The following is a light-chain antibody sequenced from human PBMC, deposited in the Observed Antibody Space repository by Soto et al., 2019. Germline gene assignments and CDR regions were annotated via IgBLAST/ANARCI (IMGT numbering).Light chain of an antibody. V-gene: IGKV1-39*01. Sequence: DTQMTQSPSSLPASVADRVTITCRASQSISNHLNWYQQKPGKVPEVLIYGASSLQAGVPSRFPGGGSGQDLTLPLTSLQLEDFATYYCHKFSSFLNTFGRGPNWRS. CDR2: GAS. CDR1: QSISNH. J-gene: IGKJ2*01. CDR3: HKFSSFLNT.